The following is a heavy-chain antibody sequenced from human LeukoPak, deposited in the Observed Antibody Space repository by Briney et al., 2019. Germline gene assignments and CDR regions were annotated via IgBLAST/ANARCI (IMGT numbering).Heavy chain of an antibody. D-gene: IGHD2-21*01. Sequence: PGGSLRLSCSASGFSFSNFAMHWVRQAPGKGLEWVSRISGDGGSTYYADSVKGRFTISRANSKNTLYLQMTNLRAEDTAIYYCAKRLDYWGQGTLVSVSS. J-gene: IGHJ4*02. CDR1: GFSFSNFA. V-gene: IGHV3-23*01. CDR3: AKRLDY. CDR2: ISGDGGST.